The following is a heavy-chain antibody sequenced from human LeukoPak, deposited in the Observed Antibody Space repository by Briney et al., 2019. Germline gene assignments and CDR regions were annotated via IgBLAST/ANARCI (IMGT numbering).Heavy chain of an antibody. V-gene: IGHV1-2*02. Sequence: GASVTVSFTASGYTFTGYYMHWVRQAPGQGLEWMGWINPNSGGTNYAQKFQGRVTMTRDTSISTAYMELSRLRSDDTAAYYCARDRGGLNSYGYNYWGQGTLVTVSS. D-gene: IGHD5-18*01. CDR2: INPNSGGT. CDR1: GYTFTGYY. CDR3: ARDRGGLNSYGYNY. J-gene: IGHJ4*02.